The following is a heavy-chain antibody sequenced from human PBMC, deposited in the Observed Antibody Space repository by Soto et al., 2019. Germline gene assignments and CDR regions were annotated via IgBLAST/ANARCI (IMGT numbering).Heavy chain of an antibody. Sequence: GGSLRLSCAASGFTFRNYDLHWVRQAPGKGLEWVSFLSGSGGGIYYADSVKGRFTISRDNAKNSLYLQMNSLRAEDTAVYYCARDGSTVTTNYHYAMDVWGQGTTVTVSS. CDR2: LSGSGGGI. J-gene: IGHJ6*02. CDR1: GFTFRNYD. CDR3: ARDGSTVTTNYHYAMDV. V-gene: IGHV3-48*03. D-gene: IGHD4-17*01.